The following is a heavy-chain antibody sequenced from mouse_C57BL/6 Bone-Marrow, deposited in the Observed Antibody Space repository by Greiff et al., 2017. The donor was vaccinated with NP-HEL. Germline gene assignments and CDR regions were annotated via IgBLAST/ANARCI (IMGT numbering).Heavy chain of an antibody. J-gene: IGHJ2*01. Sequence: QVQLQQSGAELVKPGASVKMSCKASGYTFTTYPIEWVKQNHGKSLEWIGNFHPYNDATEYNEKFKNKATLTVEKSSSTVYLELSRLTADDSSVYYCARGGNYWYDIGYWGRGTTLTVSS. V-gene: IGHV1-47*01. CDR2: FHPYNDAT. CDR3: ARGGNYWYDIGY. CDR1: GYTFTTYP. D-gene: IGHD2-1*01.